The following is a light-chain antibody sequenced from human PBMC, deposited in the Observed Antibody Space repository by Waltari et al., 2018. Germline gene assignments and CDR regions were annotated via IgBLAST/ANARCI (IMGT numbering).Light chain of an antibody. V-gene: IGKV3-20*01. CDR1: QSVSSSY. CDR3: QQYGSSPPWT. Sequence: EIVLTQSPGTLSLSPVERATLSCRASQSVSSSYLTWYQQQPGQAPRRLIYGACSRATGIPDRFRGSGSGTDFTLTISRLEPEDFAVYYCQQYGSSPPWTFGQGTKVEIK. CDR2: GAC. J-gene: IGKJ1*01.